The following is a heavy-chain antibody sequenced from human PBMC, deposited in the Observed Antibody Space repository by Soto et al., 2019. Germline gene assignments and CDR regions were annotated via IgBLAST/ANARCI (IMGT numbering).Heavy chain of an antibody. CDR3: VRTPTSPRRFDS. V-gene: IGHV4-61*01. CDR2: IYYSGLT. D-gene: IGHD2-15*01. J-gene: IGHJ5*01. Sequence: SETLSLTCTVSGGSVSSGRYYWSWIRQPPGKGLEWIGYIYYSGLTNYSPSLKSRVAISIDTSKNQFSLILSSVTAADTAVYYCVRTPTSPRRFDSWGQGTLVTVS. CDR1: GGSVSSGRYY.